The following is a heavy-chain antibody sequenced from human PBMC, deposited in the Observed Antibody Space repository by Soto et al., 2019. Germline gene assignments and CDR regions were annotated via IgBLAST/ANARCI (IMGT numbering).Heavy chain of an antibody. CDR1: GGSVSSGSYY. V-gene: IGHV4-61*01. CDR2: IYYSGST. CDR3: ARSIAVAGTEYFQH. D-gene: IGHD6-19*01. J-gene: IGHJ1*01. Sequence: QVQLQESGPGLVKPSETLSLTCTVSGGSVSSGSYYWSWIRQPPGKGLEWNGYIYYSGSTNYNPSLKSRVTISVDTSKNQFSLKLSSVTAADTAVYYCARSIAVAGTEYFQHWGQGTLVTVSS.